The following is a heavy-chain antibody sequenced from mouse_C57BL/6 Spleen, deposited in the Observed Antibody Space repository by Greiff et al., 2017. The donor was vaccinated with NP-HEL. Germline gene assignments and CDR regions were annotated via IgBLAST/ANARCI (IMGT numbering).Heavy chain of an antibody. V-gene: IGHV1-50*01. CDR2: IDPSDSYT. D-gene: IGHD1-1*01. CDR3: ARGGGFITTVVAPNYFDY. J-gene: IGHJ2*01. CDR1: GYTFTSYW. Sequence: VQLQQPGAELVKPGASVKLSCKASGYTFTSYWMQWVKQRPGQGLEWIGEIDPSDSYTNYNQKFKGKATLTVDTSSSTAYMQLSSLTSEDSAVYYCARGGGFITTVVAPNYFDYWGQGTTLTVSS.